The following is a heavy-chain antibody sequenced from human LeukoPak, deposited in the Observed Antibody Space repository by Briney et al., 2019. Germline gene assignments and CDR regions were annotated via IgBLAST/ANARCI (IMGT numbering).Heavy chain of an antibody. J-gene: IGHJ4*02. Sequence: GGSLRLSCAASGFTFSSYAMSWVRQAPGKGLEWVAVIWSGGSNKYYADSVKGRLTISRDNSKNTLYLHMNSLRVEDTAVYYCARAANWNDPIDYWGQGTLVTVSS. CDR3: ARAANWNDPIDY. V-gene: IGHV3-33*08. CDR1: GFTFSSYA. CDR2: IWSGGSNK. D-gene: IGHD1-1*01.